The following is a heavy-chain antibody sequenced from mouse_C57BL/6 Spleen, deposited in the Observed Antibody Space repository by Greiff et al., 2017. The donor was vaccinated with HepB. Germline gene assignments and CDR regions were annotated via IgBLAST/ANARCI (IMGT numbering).Heavy chain of an antibody. CDR1: GYAFSSSW. CDR3: ARGGHYFDY. Sequence: VKLMESGPELVKPGASVKISCKASGYAFSSSWMNWVKQRPGKGLEWIGRIYPGDGDTNYNGKFKGKATLTADKSSSTAYMQLSSLTSEDSAVYFCARGGHYFDYWGQGTTLTVSS. V-gene: IGHV1-82*01. J-gene: IGHJ2*01. CDR2: IYPGDGDT.